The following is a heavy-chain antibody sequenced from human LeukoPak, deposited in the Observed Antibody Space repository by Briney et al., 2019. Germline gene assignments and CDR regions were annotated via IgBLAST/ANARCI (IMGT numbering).Heavy chain of an antibody. CDR3: ARLLWFGELTFDY. CDR2: INPNSGGT. Sequence: ASMKVSCKTSGDTFIGYYMHWVRQAPGQGLEWMGWINPNSGGTNYAQKFQGRVTMTRDTSISTAYMELSRLRSDDTAMYYCARLLWFGELTFDYWGQGTLVTVSS. D-gene: IGHD3-10*01. CDR1: GDTFIGYY. J-gene: IGHJ4*02. V-gene: IGHV1-2*02.